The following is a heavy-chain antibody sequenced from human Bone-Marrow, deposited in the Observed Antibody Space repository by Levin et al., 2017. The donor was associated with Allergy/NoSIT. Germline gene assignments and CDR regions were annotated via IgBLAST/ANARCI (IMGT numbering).Heavy chain of an antibody. CDR2: IYYSGST. CDR1: GGSISSGGYY. V-gene: IGHV4-31*03. J-gene: IGHJ3*02. CDR3: ARVPRITIFGVVINDAFDI. D-gene: IGHD3-3*01. Sequence: SETLSLTCTVSGGSISSGGYYWSWIRQHPGKGLEWIGYIYYSGSTYYNPSLKSRVTISVDTSKNQFSLKLSSVTAADTAVYYCARVPRITIFGVVINDAFDIWGQGTMVTVSS.